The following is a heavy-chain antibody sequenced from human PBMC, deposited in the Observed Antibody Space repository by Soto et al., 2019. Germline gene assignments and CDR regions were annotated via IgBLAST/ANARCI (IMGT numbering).Heavy chain of an antibody. CDR3: ASSVFYSGFLDP. D-gene: IGHD3-10*01. CDR2: LYSGGSA. CDR1: GLTVSTKY. Sequence: EVQLIESGGGLTQPGGSLRLSCAASGLTVSTKYMNWIRQAPGKGLEWVAALYSGGSAYYADYVKGRFTISRDSSKNTLYLQMNSRRVDDTAVYYCASSVFYSGFLDPWGQGALVTVSS. V-gene: IGHV3-53*01. J-gene: IGHJ5*02.